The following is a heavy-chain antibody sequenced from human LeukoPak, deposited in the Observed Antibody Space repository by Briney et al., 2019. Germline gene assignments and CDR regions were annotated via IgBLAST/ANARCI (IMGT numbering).Heavy chain of an antibody. Sequence: ASVKVSCKASGYTFTSYYMHWVRQTPGQGLEWMGIIYPSGGSTTYAQKFQGRVTMTRDMSTSTAYMELTSLRSDDTAVYFCARLRSYYYYMDVWGKGTTVTVSS. CDR2: IYPSGGST. V-gene: IGHV1-46*01. CDR1: GYTFTSYY. J-gene: IGHJ6*03. CDR3: ARLRSYYYYMDV.